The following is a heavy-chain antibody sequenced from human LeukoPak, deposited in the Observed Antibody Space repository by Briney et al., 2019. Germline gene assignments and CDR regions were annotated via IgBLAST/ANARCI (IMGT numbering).Heavy chain of an antibody. CDR2: MKEGGSEK. J-gene: IGHJ4*02. CDR3: ARDHGGSSAY. V-gene: IGHV3-7*01. D-gene: IGHD3-16*01. Sequence: AGGSLRLSCAVSGFTFSSYWMSWLRQSPGKGLEWVANMKEGGSEKYYVDSVKGRFTISRDNAENSLYLQMNSLRVEDTAVYYCARDHGGSSAYWGQGTLVTVSS. CDR1: GFTFSSYW.